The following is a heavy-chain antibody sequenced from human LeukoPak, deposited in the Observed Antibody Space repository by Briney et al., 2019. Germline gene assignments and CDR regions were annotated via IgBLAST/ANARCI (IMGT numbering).Heavy chain of an antibody. D-gene: IGHD6-19*01. J-gene: IGHJ5*01. CDR3: ATCQGGYSSGWYGSWCDP. CDR2: FDPEDGET. V-gene: IGHV1-24*01. CDR1: GYTLTDLS. Sequence: ASVKVTCKVSGYTLTDLSMHWVRQAPAKGLEWVGVFDPEDGETIYAQKFQGRVTMTEDTSTDTAYLELSRLRSEDTAVYCCATCQGGYSSGWYGSWCDPWGQGTLVTVSS.